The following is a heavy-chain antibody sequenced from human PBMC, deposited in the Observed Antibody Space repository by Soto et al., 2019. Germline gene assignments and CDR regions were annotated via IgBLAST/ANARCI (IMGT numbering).Heavy chain of an antibody. J-gene: IGHJ4*02. CDR2: INPSGGST. Sequence: ASVKVSCKASGYTFTSYYIHWVRQAPGQGLEWMGIINPSGGSTSYAQKFQGRVTMTRDTSTSTVYMELSSLRSEDTAVYYCARGGSLRYFDWLLYREFDYWGQGTLVTVSS. CDR3: ARGGSLRYFDWLLYREFDY. CDR1: GYTFTSYY. V-gene: IGHV1-46*03. D-gene: IGHD3-9*01.